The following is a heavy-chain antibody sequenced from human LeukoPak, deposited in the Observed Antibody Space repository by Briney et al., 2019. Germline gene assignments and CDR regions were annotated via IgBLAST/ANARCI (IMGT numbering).Heavy chain of an antibody. V-gene: IGHV3-48*02. CDR1: GFTFSSYT. D-gene: IGHD2-15*01. CDR3: ARDLRYCSGGTCSPYYFDY. J-gene: IGHJ4*02. CDR2: ISTSGNTI. Sequence: GGPLRLSCAASGFTFSSYTMNWVRQAPGKGLEWISYISTSGNTIYYADSVRGRFTISRDNAKNSLYLQMNSLRDEDTAVYYCARDLRYCSGGTCSPYYFDYWGQGTLVTVSS.